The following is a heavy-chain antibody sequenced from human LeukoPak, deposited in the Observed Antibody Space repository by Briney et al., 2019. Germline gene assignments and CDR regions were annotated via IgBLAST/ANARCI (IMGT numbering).Heavy chain of an antibody. CDR3: ARDRDFIFDY. CDR2: ISSSGSTI. D-gene: IGHD3/OR15-3a*01. Sequence: PGGSLRLSCAASGFTFSSYEMNWVRQAPGKGLEWVSYISSSGSTIYYADSVKGRFTISRDNAKNSLYLQMNSLRAEDTAVYYRARDRDFIFDYWGQGTLVTVSS. V-gene: IGHV3-48*03. CDR1: GFTFSSYE. J-gene: IGHJ4*02.